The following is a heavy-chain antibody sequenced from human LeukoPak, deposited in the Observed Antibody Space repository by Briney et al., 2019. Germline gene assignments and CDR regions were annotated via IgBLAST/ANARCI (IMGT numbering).Heavy chain of an antibody. CDR2: INPSGGST. Sequence: GASVKVSCKASGYTFTSYYMHWVRQAPGQGLEWMGIINPSGGSTSYAQKFQGRVTMTRDTSTSTVYMELSSLRSEDTAVYYCARVPPVGCGGDCYSNAFDIWGQGTMVTVSS. J-gene: IGHJ3*02. CDR3: ARVPPVGCGGDCYSNAFDI. CDR1: GYTFTSYY. D-gene: IGHD2-21*02. V-gene: IGHV1-46*01.